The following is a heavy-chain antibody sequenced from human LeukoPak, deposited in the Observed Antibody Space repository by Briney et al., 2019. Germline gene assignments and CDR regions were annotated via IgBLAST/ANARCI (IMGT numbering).Heavy chain of an antibody. Sequence: GGSLRLSCEASGFDLSDYYMTWIRQTPGRGLECVSYITTSGSTIYYADSVKGRFTISRDNSKNSLFLHMNSLRAEDTAIYYCARDGANSNWNDPRNWFDPWGQGTLVIVSS. CDR2: ITTSGSTI. CDR1: GFDLSDYY. D-gene: IGHD1-1*01. J-gene: IGHJ5*02. CDR3: ARDGANSNWNDPRNWFDP. V-gene: IGHV3-11*01.